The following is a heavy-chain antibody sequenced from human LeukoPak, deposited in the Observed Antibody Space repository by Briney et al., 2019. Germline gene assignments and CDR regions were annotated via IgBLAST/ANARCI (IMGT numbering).Heavy chain of an antibody. CDR2: IVPILGTA. Sequence: ASVKVSCKAPGGSFGRYAISWVRQAPGQGLEWMGGIVPILGTANYAQKFQGRVTITADDSTGTAYMELTSLRSADTAVYYCARSQGYSYGSSYWGQGTLVTVSS. CDR1: GGSFGRYA. D-gene: IGHD5-18*01. CDR3: ARSQGYSYGSSY. J-gene: IGHJ4*02. V-gene: IGHV1-69*13.